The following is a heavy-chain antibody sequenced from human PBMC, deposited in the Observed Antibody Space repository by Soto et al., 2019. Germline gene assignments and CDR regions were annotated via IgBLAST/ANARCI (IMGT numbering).Heavy chain of an antibody. CDR2: ISAYNGNT. J-gene: IGHJ4*02. CDR1: GYTFRSYG. CDR3: ARDLDSSGWYLKDLGY. V-gene: IGHV1-18*01. Sequence: ASVKVSCKASGYTFRSYGISWVRQAPGQGLEWMGWISAYNGNTHYAQKLQGRVTMTTDTSTSTAYMEMRSLRSDDTAVYYCARDLDSSGWYLKDLGYWGQGTLVTVSS. D-gene: IGHD6-19*01.